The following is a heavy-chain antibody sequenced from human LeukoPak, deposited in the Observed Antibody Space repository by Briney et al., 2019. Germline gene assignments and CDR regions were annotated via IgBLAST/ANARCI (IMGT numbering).Heavy chain of an antibody. D-gene: IGHD2-8*02. CDR3: AHRCTGGGCYSDY. CDR1: GDSVSSKSVA. V-gene: IGHV6-1*01. CDR2: TYYRSKWHS. J-gene: IGHJ4*02. Sequence: SQTLSLTCAISGDSVSSKSVAWNCIRQSPSRGLEWLIRTYYRSKWHSEYAVSLKGRITIGPDTSRNQFSLQLNSVTPEDTAIYYCAHRCTGGGCYSDYWSQGSLVTVSS.